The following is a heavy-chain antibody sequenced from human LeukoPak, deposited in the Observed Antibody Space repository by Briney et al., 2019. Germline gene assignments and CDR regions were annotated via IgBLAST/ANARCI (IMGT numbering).Heavy chain of an antibody. D-gene: IGHD6-6*01. J-gene: IGHJ6*02. Sequence: GASVRVSCKASGYTFTSYDINWVRQAPGQWLEWMGWMNPNSGKTGYAQSFQGRVTMTRDTSTDTAYMELNSLRSEDTAVYYCATGVLSIAAPAWGQGTTVTVSS. CDR3: ATGVLSIAAPA. CDR2: MNPNSGKT. CDR1: GYTFTSYD. V-gene: IGHV1-8*01.